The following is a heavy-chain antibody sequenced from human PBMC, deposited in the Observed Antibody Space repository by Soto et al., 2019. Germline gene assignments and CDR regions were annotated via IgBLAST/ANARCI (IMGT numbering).Heavy chain of an antibody. J-gene: IGHJ5*01. Sequence: ASVKVSCKASGYTSADFGISWVRQAPGQGLEWMGWVSGNNGASNPAPKVQGRITMTLDTSTGVSYMALRSLRSDDTAIYYCVRDQKYFRVNGNWFDAWGQGTLVTVS. D-gene: IGHD2-2*01. CDR3: VRDQKYFRVNGNWFDA. V-gene: IGHV1-18*04. CDR2: VSGNNGAS. CDR1: GYTSADFG.